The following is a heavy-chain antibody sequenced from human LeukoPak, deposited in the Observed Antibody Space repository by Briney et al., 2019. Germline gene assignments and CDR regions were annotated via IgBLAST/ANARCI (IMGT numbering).Heavy chain of an antibody. CDR1: GGSFSGYY. CDR3: ARAVEIATIFWFDP. CDR2: INHSGST. V-gene: IGHV4-34*01. Sequence: PSETLSLTCAVYGGSFSGYYLSWIRQPPGKGLEWIGEINHSGSTNYNPSLKSRVTISVDTSKNQFSLKLSSVTAADTAVYYCARAVEIATIFWFDPWGQGTLVTVSS. J-gene: IGHJ5*02. D-gene: IGHD5-24*01.